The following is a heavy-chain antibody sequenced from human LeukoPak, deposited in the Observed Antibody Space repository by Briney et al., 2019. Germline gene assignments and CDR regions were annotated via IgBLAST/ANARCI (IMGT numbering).Heavy chain of an antibody. CDR3: ARGGRVVPAATRWFDP. CDR1: GGSFSGYY. CDR2: INHSGST. D-gene: IGHD2-2*01. J-gene: IGHJ5*02. V-gene: IGHV4-34*01. Sequence: SETLSLTCAAYGGSFSGYYWSWIRQPPGKGLEWIGEINHSGSTNYNPSLKSRVTISVDTSKNQFSLKLSSVTAADTAVYYCARGGRVVPAATRWFDPWGQGTLVTVSS.